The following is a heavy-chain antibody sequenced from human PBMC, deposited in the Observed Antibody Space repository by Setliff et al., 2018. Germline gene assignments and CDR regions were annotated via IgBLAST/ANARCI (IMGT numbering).Heavy chain of an antibody. V-gene: IGHV3-30-3*01. CDR3: ARALPSIHIDY. J-gene: IGHJ4*02. CDR2: ISYDGTYK. D-gene: IGHD6-6*01. CDR1: GFTVSTFS. Sequence: GGSLRLSCAASGFTVSTFSMHWVRQAPVKGLEWVATISYDGTYKNFVDSVKARFTISRDNSKDTLYLQMNSLRSEDTAVYYCARALPSIHIDYWGQGTLVTVSS.